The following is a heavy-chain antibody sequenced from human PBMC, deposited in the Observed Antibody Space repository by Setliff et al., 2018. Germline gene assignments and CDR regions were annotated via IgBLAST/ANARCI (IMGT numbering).Heavy chain of an antibody. Sequence: LSLSCAASGFTFSSYGMIWVRQAPGKGLEWVSVIYSDGSSTYYGDSVKGRFTISRDNSQNTLYLQMNSLRAEDTAVYYCVKDRPQGANGRSLDYWGRGALVTVS. D-gene: IGHD1-26*01. CDR1: GFTFSSYG. V-gene: IGHV3-23*03. CDR2: IYSDGSST. J-gene: IGHJ4*02. CDR3: VKDRPQGANGRSLDY.